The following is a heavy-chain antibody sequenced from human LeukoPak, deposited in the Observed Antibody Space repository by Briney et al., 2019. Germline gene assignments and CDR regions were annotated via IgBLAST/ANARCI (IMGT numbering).Heavy chain of an antibody. CDR1: GGSISSSSYY. CDR2: IYYSGST. J-gene: IGHJ5*02. V-gene: IGHV4-39*07. CDR3: ARGRGYYSRWFDP. D-gene: IGHD2/OR15-2a*01. Sequence: PSETLSLTCTVSGGSISSSSYYWGWIRQPPGKGLEWIGSIYYSGSTYYNPSLKSRVTISVDTSKNQFSLKLSSVTAADTAVYYCARGRGYYSRWFDPWGQGTLVTVSS.